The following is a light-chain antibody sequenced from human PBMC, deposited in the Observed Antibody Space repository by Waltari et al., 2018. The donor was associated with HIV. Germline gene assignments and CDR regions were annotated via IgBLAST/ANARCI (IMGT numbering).Light chain of an antibody. CDR3: QSGDSSGTSVI. CDR1: TLPKQY. J-gene: IGLJ2*01. V-gene: IGLV3-25*03. Sequence: SYELTQPPSVSVSPGQTARITCSGDTLPKQYGYWYQQKPGQAPVLVIYKDTERPSGIPERFLGYSSGTTATLTIRGVQAEDEADYYCQSGDSSGTSVIFGGGTKLAVL. CDR2: KDT.